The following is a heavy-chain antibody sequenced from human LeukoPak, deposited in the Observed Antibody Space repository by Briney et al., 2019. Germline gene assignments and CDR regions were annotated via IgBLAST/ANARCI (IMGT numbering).Heavy chain of an antibody. D-gene: IGHD2-2*01. V-gene: IGHV3-21*01. CDR3: ARSGYQLQAYFDY. J-gene: IGHJ4*02. CDR2: ISSSSYI. CDR1: GFTFSSYS. Sequence: PGGSLRLSCAASGFTFSSYSMNWVRQAPGKGLEWVSSISSSSYIYYADSVKGRFTISRDNAKNSLYLQMNSLRAEDTAVYYCARSGYQLQAYFDYWGQGTLVTVSS.